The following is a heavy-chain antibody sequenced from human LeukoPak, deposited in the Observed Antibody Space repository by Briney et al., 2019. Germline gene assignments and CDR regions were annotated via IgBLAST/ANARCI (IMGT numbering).Heavy chain of an antibody. Sequence: PGGTVRLSCAASGFTFSIYGMSWVRQAPGKGLEWVSVISGSGGSTYYADSVKGRFTISRDISKNTVYLQMNSLRVEDTAVYYCAKDCNWAFDYWGQGTLVTVSS. J-gene: IGHJ4*02. CDR2: ISGSGGST. V-gene: IGHV3-23*01. CDR3: AKDCNWAFDY. D-gene: IGHD1-1*01. CDR1: GFTFSIYG.